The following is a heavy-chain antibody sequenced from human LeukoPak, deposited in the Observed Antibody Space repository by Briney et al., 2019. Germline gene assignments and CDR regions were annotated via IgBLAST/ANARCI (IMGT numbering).Heavy chain of an antibody. CDR2: IYYSGST. CDR3: ARGLKYYDILTGYEHYFDY. CDR1: GGSISSSSYY. Sequence: SETLSLTCTVSGGSISSSSYYWGWIRQPPGKGLEWIGSIYYSGSTYYNPSLKSRVTISVDTSKNQFSLKLSSVTAADTAMYYCARGLKYYDILTGYEHYFDYWGQGTLVTVSS. J-gene: IGHJ4*02. V-gene: IGHV4-39*07. D-gene: IGHD3-9*01.